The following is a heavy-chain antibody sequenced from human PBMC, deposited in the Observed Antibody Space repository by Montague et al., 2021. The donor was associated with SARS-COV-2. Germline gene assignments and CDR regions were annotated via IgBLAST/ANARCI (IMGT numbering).Heavy chain of an antibody. J-gene: IGHJ4*02. V-gene: IGHV4-59*01. Sequence: SETLSLTCTVSGGSISTYYWSWIRQPPGKGLEWIGYIYYSGSTNYYPPLKGRVTISLDTSKNQISLKLTSMTAADAAVYFCARRAAGGLFYFDYWGLGTLVSVSS. CDR1: GGSISTYY. CDR3: ARRAAGGLFYFDY. CDR2: IYYSGST. D-gene: IGHD6-13*01.